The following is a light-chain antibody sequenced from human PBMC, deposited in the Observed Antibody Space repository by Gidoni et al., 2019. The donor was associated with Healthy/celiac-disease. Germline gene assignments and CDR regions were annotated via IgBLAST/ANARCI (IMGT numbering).Light chain of an antibody. CDR1: QSISTH. Sequence: IQSPQSPSSLSASVGNRVTITCRASQSISTHLNWYQQKPGKAPKLLIYAASSLQSGVPSRFSGSGSGTDFTLTISSLQPEDFATYYCQQSYSTLTWTFGQGTKVEIK. CDR2: AAS. J-gene: IGKJ1*01. V-gene: IGKV1-39*01. CDR3: QQSYSTLTWT.